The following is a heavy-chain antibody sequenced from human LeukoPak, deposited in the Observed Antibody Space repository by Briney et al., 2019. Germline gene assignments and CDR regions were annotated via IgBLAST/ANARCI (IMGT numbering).Heavy chain of an antibody. CDR1: GFTFSSYG. CDR2: ISSDGGNK. V-gene: IGHV3-30*18. CDR3: AKDLYVWGSYRYPDY. D-gene: IGHD3-16*02. J-gene: IGHJ4*02. Sequence: GRSLRLSCAASGFTFSSYGMHWVRQAPGQGLEWVAVISSDGGNKYYADSVKGRFTISRDKSKNTLYLQMNSLRAEDTAVYYCAKDLYVWGSYRYPDYWGQGTLVTVSS.